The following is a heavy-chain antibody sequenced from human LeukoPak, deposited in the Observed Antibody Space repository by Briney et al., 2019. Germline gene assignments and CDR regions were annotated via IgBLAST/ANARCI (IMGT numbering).Heavy chain of an antibody. CDR1: RFTFSNAW. J-gene: IGHJ3*02. V-gene: IGHV3-15*01. CDR3: AKDPPNTISRAFDI. D-gene: IGHD3-3*01. CDR2: IKPKTDGGTT. Sequence: GGSLRVSCAASRFTFSNAWMSWVRQTPGKGLEWVARIKPKTDGGTTDYAAPVKGRFTISRHDSENTLYLQMNSLETEDTAVYYCAKDPPNTISRAFDIWGQGTMVTVSS.